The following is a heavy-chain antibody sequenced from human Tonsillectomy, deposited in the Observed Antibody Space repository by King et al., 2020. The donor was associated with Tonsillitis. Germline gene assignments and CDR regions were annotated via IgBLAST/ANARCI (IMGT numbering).Heavy chain of an antibody. CDR3: ARGNGGSYQRGDALDP. Sequence: VQLVESGGGLVEPGGSLRLSCTASGFTFSDHSMNWVRQAPGKGLEWVTSISPMSDYIYYVDPLKGRFTVSRDNAKKSLYLQLNSLGAEDTGVYYCARGNGGSYQRGDALDPWGQGTRVTV. J-gene: IGHJ3*01. CDR1: GFTFSDHS. V-gene: IGHV3-21*01. CDR2: ISPMSDYI. D-gene: IGHD1-26*01.